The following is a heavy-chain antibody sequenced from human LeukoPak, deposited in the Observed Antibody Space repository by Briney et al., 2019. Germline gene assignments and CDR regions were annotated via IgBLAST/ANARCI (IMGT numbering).Heavy chain of an antibody. CDR3: ARSIAARPPLPFDY. Sequence: GGSLRLSCAASGFIFSSYSMNWVRQAPGKGLEWVSSISSSSSYIYYADSVKGRFTISRDNAKNSLYLQMNSLRAEDTAVYYCARSIAARPPLPFDYWGQGTLVTVSP. CDR1: GFIFSSYS. CDR2: ISSSSSYI. V-gene: IGHV3-21*01. J-gene: IGHJ4*02. D-gene: IGHD6-6*01.